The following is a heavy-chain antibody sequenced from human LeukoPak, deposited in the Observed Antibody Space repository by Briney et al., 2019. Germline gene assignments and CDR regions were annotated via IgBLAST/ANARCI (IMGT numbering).Heavy chain of an antibody. CDR1: GGSISSYY. J-gene: IGHJ4*02. Sequence: SETLSLTCTVSGGSISSYYWSWIRQPPGKGLEWIGYIYYSGSTNYNPSLKSRVTISVDTSKNQFSLKLSSVTAADTAVYYCASIGPMEQQLGNWGQGTLVTVSS. D-gene: IGHD6-13*01. V-gene: IGHV4-59*01. CDR3: ASIGPMEQQLGN. CDR2: IYYSGST.